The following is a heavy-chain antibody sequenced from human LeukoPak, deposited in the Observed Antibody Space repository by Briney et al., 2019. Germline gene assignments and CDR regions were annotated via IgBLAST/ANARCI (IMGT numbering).Heavy chain of an antibody. CDR2: ISSTGTTI. CDR1: GFTFNTYA. V-gene: IGHV3-48*02. J-gene: IGHJ5*02. CDR3: TRESAQNWFDP. Sequence: PGGSLRLSCAASGFTFNTYAINWVRQAPGRGLEWVSYISSTGTTIYYADSVRGRFSISRDNAKNSLYLQMNSLRDEDTAVYYCTRESAQNWFDPWGQGTLVTVSS.